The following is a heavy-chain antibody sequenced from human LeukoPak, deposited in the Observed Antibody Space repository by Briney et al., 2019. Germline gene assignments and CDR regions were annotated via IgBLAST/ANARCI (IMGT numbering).Heavy chain of an antibody. CDR1: GFTFSIYG. CDR3: AKLNYDSTNSYSNYLDY. CDR2: ITGRGITT. J-gene: IGHJ4*02. D-gene: IGHD3-22*01. V-gene: IGHV3-23*01. Sequence: GGSLRLSCAASGFTFSIYGMGWVRQAPGEGLEWVSLITGRGITTYYTDSVKGRFTISRDNSKNTLYLQMNSLRAEDTAVYYCAKLNYDSTNSYSNYLDYWGQGTLVTVSS.